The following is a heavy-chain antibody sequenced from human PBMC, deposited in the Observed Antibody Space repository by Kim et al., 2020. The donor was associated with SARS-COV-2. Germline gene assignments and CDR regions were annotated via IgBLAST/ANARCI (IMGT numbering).Heavy chain of an antibody. D-gene: IGHD3-10*01. CDR3: ARGNSYDY. Sequence: GDNKYTPSPKGRVTMSIDTSKNQFSLKLSSVTAADTAVYYCARGNSYDYWGQGILVTVSS. V-gene: IGHV4-59*09. J-gene: IGHJ4*02. CDR2: GDN.